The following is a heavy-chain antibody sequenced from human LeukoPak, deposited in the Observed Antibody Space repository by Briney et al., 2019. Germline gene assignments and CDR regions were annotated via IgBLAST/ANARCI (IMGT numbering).Heavy chain of an antibody. V-gene: IGHV3-7*01. CDR2: IKQDGSEK. J-gene: IGHJ4*02. Sequence: GGSLRLSCAASGFTFSSHWMSWVRQAPGKGLEWVANIKQDGSEKYYVDSVKGRFTISRDNAKNSLYLQMNSLRAEDTAVYYCARSLLIIDFDYWGQGTLVTVSS. CDR3: ARSLLIIDFDY. CDR1: GFTFSSHW. D-gene: IGHD3-10*01.